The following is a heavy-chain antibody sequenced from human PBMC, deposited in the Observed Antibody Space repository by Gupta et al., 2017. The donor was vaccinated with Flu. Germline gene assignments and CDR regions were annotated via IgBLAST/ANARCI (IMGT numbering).Heavy chain of an antibody. Sequence: RLVESGGGFVQPGGSLRLSCVVSGFTFSEHYMDWIRQAPGKGLEWVGRIRNKANSYTTEYAASVKDRFTITRDDSKSSLYLQMNSLKNEDTAVYYCSRGETGPSAPSRNDCWGQGTLVTVSS. D-gene: IGHD6-13*01. CDR2: IRNKANSYTT. V-gene: IGHV3-72*01. CDR3: SRGETGPSAPSRNDC. J-gene: IGHJ4*02. CDR1: GFTFSEHY.